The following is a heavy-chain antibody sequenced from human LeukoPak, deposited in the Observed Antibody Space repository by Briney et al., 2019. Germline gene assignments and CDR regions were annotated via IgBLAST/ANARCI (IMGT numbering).Heavy chain of an antibody. Sequence: PGGSLRLSCAASGFTFSSYAMSWVRQAPGKGLEWVSSISGSGGTTYYADSVKGRFTISRDNSKNTLYLQMNSLRAEDTAVYYCAKVRYVGYYFDTWGQGTLVTVSS. CDR3: AKVRYVGYYFDT. V-gene: IGHV3-23*01. D-gene: IGHD3-9*01. CDR1: GFTFSSYA. J-gene: IGHJ4*02. CDR2: ISGSGGTT.